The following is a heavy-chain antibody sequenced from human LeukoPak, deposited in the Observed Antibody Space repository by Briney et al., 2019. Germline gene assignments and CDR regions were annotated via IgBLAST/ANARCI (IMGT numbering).Heavy chain of an antibody. V-gene: IGHV4-39*01. D-gene: IGHD3-3*01. Sequence: SETLSLTCTVSGGSISSSSYYWGWIRQPPGKGLEWIGSIYYSGSTYYNPSLKSRVTISVDTSKNQFSLKPSSVTAADTAVYYCLNGVYDFWSGYYLDYYFDYWGQGTLVTVSS. CDR1: GGSISSSSYY. J-gene: IGHJ4*02. CDR3: LNGVYDFWSGYYLDYYFDY. CDR2: IYYSGST.